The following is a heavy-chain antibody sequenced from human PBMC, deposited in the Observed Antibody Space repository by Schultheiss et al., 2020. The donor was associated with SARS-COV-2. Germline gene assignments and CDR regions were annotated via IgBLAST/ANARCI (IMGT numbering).Heavy chain of an antibody. V-gene: IGHV3-74*01. CDR1: GFTFSDYW. J-gene: IGHJ4*02. D-gene: IGHD6-13*01. CDR3: ARYSSSWYNRFDY. Sequence: GESLKISCAVSGFTFSDYWMHWVRQAPGTGLVWVSRINSDGRSTNYADSVKGRFTISRDNAKNTLYLQMNNLRADDAAVYYCARYSSSWYNRFDYWGQGTLVTVSS. CDR2: INSDGRST.